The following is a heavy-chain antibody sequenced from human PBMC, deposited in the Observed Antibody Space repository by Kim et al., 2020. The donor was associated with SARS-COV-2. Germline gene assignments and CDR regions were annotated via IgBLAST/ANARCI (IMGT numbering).Heavy chain of an antibody. CDR3: ARRSNYYDSSGYYDY. V-gene: IGHV4-59*08. J-gene: IGHJ4*02. CDR2: IYYSGST. D-gene: IGHD3-22*01. Sequence: SETLSLTCTVSGGSISSYYWSWIRQPPGKGLEWIGYIYYSGSTNYNPSLKSRVTISVDTSKNQFSLKLSSVTAADTAVYYCARRSNYYDSSGYYDYWGQG. CDR1: GGSISSYY.